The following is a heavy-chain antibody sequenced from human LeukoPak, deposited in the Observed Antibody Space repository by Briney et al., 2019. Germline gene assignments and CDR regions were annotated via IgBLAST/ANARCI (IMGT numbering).Heavy chain of an antibody. CDR3: ARGRPSHYDFWSGYYEDFDY. CDR2: INPNSGGT. D-gene: IGHD3-3*01. CDR1: GYTFTGYY. V-gene: IGHV1-2*02. J-gene: IGHJ4*02. Sequence: EASVKVSCKASGYTFTGYYMHWVRRAPGQGLEWMGWINPNSGGTNYVQKFQGRVTMTRDTSISTAYMELSRLRSDDTAVYYCARGRPSHYDFWSGYYEDFDYWGQGTLVTVSS.